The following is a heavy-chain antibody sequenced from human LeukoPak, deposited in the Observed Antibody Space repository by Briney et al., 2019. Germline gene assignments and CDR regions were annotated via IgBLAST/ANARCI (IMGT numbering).Heavy chain of an antibody. Sequence: HPGGSLRLSCAASGFTFSSYSMNWVRRAPGKGLEWVSYISSSSSTIYYADSVKGRFTISRDNANNSLSLQMNSLRAEDTAVYYCARGAGSYRPYWGQGTLVTVSS. CDR2: ISSSSSTI. CDR3: ARGAGSYRPY. CDR1: GFTFSSYS. J-gene: IGHJ4*02. D-gene: IGHD3-16*02. V-gene: IGHV3-48*04.